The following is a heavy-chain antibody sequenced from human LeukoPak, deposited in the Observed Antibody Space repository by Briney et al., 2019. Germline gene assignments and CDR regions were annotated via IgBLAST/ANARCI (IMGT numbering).Heavy chain of an antibody. V-gene: IGHV3-7*04. D-gene: IGHD3-16*01. CDR3: ARGMSTGEY. CDR1: GFTFSNYW. Sequence: GALRLSCAASGFTFSNYWMTWVRQAPGKGLEWVANIKQDGSEKYYVDPVKGRFTISRDNAKNSLYLQMNSLRAEDTAVFYCARGMSTGEYWGQGTLVTVSS. J-gene: IGHJ4*02. CDR2: IKQDGSEK.